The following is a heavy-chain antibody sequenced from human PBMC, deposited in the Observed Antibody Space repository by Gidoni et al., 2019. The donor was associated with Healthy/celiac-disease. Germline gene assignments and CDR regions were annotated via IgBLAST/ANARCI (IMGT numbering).Heavy chain of an antibody. CDR3: TTTVTYGSGRNWFCYFDY. CDR2: INSKTDDGKT. J-gene: IGHJ4*02. Sequence: EVQLVESGGGLVKPGGSLRLSCAASGFTFSNAWMSWVRQAPGKGLEWVGRINSKTDDGKTDKAAPVKGRFTISRDDSKNTLYLQMNSLKTEDTAVYYCTTTVTYGSGRNWFCYFDYWGQGTLVTVSS. D-gene: IGHD3-10*01. V-gene: IGHV3-15*01. CDR1: GFTFSNAW.